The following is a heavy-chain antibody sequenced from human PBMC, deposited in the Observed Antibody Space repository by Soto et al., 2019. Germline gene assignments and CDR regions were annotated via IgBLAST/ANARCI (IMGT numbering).Heavy chain of an antibody. CDR2: ISYDGSNK. Sequence: QVQLVESGGGVVQPGRSPRLSCAASGFTFSSYAMHWVRQAPGKGLEWVAVISYDGSNKYYADSVKGRFTISRDNSKNTLYLQMNSLRAEDTAVYYCARDLKKCSSSCWGQGTLVTVSS. J-gene: IGHJ4*02. V-gene: IGHV3-30-3*01. CDR1: GFTFSSYA. D-gene: IGHD6-13*01. CDR3: ARDLKKCSSSC.